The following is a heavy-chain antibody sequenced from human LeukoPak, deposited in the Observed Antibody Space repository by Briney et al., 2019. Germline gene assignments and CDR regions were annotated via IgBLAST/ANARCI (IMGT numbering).Heavy chain of an antibody. CDR3: ARPAVRGVIIGYFQH. V-gene: IGHV3-30*03. D-gene: IGHD3-10*01. CDR1: GFTFSSYG. CDR2: ISYDGSNK. Sequence: GRSLRLSCAASGFTFSSYGMHWVRQAPGKGLEWVAVISYDGSNKYYADSVKGRFTISRDNSKNTLYLQMNSLRAEDTAVYYCARPAVRGVIIGYFQHWGQGTLVTVSS. J-gene: IGHJ1*01.